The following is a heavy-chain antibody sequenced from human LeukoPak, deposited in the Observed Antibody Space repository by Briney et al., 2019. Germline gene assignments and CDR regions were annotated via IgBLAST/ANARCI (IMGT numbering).Heavy chain of an antibody. CDR1: SGSISSSSYY. CDR2: NNYRGST. J-gene: IGHJ6*03. D-gene: IGHD2-2*01. V-gene: IGHV4-39*01. Sequence: PSETLSLTCTVSSGSISSSSYYWGWIRQPPGKGLEWIGRNNYRGSTCYNPSLKSRVNISVDTSKNQFSLKLSSVTAADTAVYYCARRVVPAAMRRVDYYYYMDVWGKGTTVTVSS. CDR3: ARRVVPAAMRRVDYYYYMDV.